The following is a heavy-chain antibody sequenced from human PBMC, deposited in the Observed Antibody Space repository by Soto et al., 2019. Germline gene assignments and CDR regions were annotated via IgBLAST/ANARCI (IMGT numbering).Heavy chain of an antibody. Sequence: QVQLQESGPGLVKPSETLSLTCTISGGSISGFYWSWIRQRPGKGLEWIGYVYYTGGTKYNPSLESRVAMSADTSKNKFSLKVTSVIAADTAVYYCAKYRRTDAEGYTLDFWGQGALVTVSS. J-gene: IGHJ4*02. CDR3: AKYRRTDAEGYTLDF. CDR1: GGSISGFY. CDR2: VYYTGGT. D-gene: IGHD5-12*01. V-gene: IGHV4-59*01.